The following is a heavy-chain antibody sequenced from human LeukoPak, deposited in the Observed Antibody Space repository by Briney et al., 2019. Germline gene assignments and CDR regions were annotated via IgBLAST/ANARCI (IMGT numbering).Heavy chain of an antibody. CDR3: ARDRPHYDFWSGQGYYYYMDV. Sequence: SETPSLTCTVSGGSISSYYWSWIRQPAGKGLEWIGRIYTSGSTNYNPSLKRRVTMSVDTSKNQFSLKLSSVTAADTAVYYCARDRPHYDFWSGQGYYYYMDVWGKGTTVTVSS. D-gene: IGHD3-3*01. CDR2: IYTSGST. J-gene: IGHJ6*03. CDR1: GGSISSYY. V-gene: IGHV4-4*07.